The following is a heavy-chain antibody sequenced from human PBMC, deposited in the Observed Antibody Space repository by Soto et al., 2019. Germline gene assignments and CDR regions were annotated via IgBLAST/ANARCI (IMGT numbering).Heavy chain of an antibody. V-gene: IGHV1-69*01. CDR3: ARYRRYYGSSVPFDP. CDR2: NMPIFGTA. D-gene: IGHD3-10*01. Sequence: QVPLVQSGAEVKKPGSSVKVSCKASGGTFSSYAISWVRQAPGQGLEWMGGNMPIFGTANYAQKFQGRVTITEDESTITAYMELGSLRSEDTAVYYCARYRRYYGSSVPFDPWGQGTLVTVSS. CDR1: GGTFSSYA. J-gene: IGHJ5*02.